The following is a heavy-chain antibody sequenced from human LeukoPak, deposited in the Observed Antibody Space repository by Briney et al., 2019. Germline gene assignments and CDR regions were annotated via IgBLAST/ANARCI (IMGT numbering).Heavy chain of an antibody. V-gene: IGHV3-48*02. CDR3: ARGDRDGYNYLFDY. CDR1: GDSISSYY. D-gene: IGHD5-24*01. Sequence: ETLSLTCTVPGDSISSYYWSWVRQPPGKGPEWVSYISSGSISIYYADSVRGRFTISRDNARDAMYLQMNSLRDEDTAVYYCARGDRDGYNYLFDYWGQGTLVTVSS. CDR2: ISSGSISI. J-gene: IGHJ4*02.